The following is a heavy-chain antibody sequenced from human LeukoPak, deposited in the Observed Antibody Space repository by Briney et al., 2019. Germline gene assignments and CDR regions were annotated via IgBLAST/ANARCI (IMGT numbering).Heavy chain of an antibody. Sequence: GGSLRLSCAASGFTFSSYAMSWVRQAPGKGLEWVSAISGSGGSTYYADSVKGRFTISRDNSKNTLYLQMNSLRAEDTAVYYCARGLGGYSGYDLGSSYGMDVWGQGTTVTVSS. CDR2: ISGSGGST. D-gene: IGHD5-12*01. CDR1: GFTFSSYA. V-gene: IGHV3-23*01. J-gene: IGHJ6*02. CDR3: ARGLGGYSGYDLGSSYGMDV.